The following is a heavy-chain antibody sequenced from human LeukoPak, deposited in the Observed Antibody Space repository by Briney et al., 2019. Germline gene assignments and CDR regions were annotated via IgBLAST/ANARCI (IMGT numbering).Heavy chain of an antibody. J-gene: IGHJ6*02. CDR2: ISHSGST. V-gene: IGHV4-38-2*02. CDR1: GYSISSGYY. Sequence: SETLSLTCTVSGYSISSGYYWGWIRQPPGKGLEWIGSISHSGSTYYNPSLKSRVTISVDTSKNQFSLKLSSVTAADTAVYYCARDRYYYGMDVWGQGTTVTVSS. CDR3: ARDRYYYGMDV.